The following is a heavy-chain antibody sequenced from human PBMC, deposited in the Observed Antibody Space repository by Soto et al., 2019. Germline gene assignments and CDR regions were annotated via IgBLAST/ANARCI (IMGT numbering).Heavy chain of an antibody. J-gene: IGHJ4*02. V-gene: IGHV3-9*01. CDR2: ISWNSGSI. Sequence: EVQLVESGGGLVQPGRSLRLSCAASGFTFDDYAMHWVRQAPGKSLEWVSGISWNSGSIGYADSVKGRFTISRDNAKSSLYLQMNSLRAEDTALYYCAKDWDYDSSGDFDYWGQGTLVTVSS. CDR3: AKDWDYDSSGDFDY. CDR1: GFTFDDYA. D-gene: IGHD3-22*01.